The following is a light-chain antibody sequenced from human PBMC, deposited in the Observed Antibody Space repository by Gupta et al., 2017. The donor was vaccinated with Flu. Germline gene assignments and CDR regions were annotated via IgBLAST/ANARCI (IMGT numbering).Light chain of an antibody. CDR3: HSYDSNRSGSV. V-gene: IGLV1-40*01. J-gene: IGLJ2*01. CDR1: STNIGPGYD. CDR2: GNT. Sequence: HSVMTQPPSLSSAPGPRVPLPCPGTSTNIGPGYDVHWYLQLPEPAPQLLIYGNTDRPSGGPDRFSGSKCCTSASLAITGLQAEDDAYYYCHSYDSNRSGSVFGGGTKLTVL.